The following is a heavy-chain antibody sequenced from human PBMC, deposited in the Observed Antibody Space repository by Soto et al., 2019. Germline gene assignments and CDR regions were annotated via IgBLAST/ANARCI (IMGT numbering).Heavy chain of an antibody. V-gene: IGHV3-23*01. CDR1: GFTFSSYA. CDR3: AKDFDFWSGYHRSYYYYYMDV. Sequence: PGGSLRLSCAASGFTFSSYAMSWVRQAPGKGLEWVSAISGSGGSTYYADSVKGRFTISRDNSKNTLYLQMNSLRAEDTAVYYCAKDFDFWSGYHRSYYYYYMDVWGKGTTVTVSS. CDR2: ISGSGGST. J-gene: IGHJ6*03. D-gene: IGHD3-3*01.